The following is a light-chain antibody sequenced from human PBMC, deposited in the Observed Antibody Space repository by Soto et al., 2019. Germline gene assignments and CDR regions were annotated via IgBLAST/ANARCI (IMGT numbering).Light chain of an antibody. CDR1: SSDVGSYNL. V-gene: IGLV2-23*01. CDR3: YSYAGSPHVV. CDR2: EGS. Sequence: QSALTQPASVSGSPGQSITISCTGTSSDVGSYNLVSWYQQHPGKAPKLMIYEGSKRPSGVSNRFSGSKSGNTASLTISGLQAEDEADYYCYSYAGSPHVVFGGGTKLTVL. J-gene: IGLJ2*01.